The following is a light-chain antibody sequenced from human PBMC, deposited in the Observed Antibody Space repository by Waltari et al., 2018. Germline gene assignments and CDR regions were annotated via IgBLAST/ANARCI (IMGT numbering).Light chain of an antibody. V-gene: IGLV2-8*01. CDR2: EVR. CDR3: SSYAGSSTYI. Sequence: QAALTQPPSMSGSPGQSVTISCTGTSSDIGGYNRVSWYQQHPGKAPKLMIYEVRQRPSGFSDRFSGSNSCNTASLTISGLQAEDEADYYCSSYAGSSTYIFGAGTRLTVL. J-gene: IGLJ1*01. CDR1: SSDIGGYNR.